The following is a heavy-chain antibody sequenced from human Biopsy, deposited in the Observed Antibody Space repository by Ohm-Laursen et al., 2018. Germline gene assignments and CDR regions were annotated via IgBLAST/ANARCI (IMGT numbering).Heavy chain of an antibody. J-gene: IGHJ4*02. CDR1: GYTFTIYA. CDR3: AADINVWNDNY. V-gene: IGHV1-18*01. Sequence: ASVKVSCKVSGYTFTIYAISCVRQAPGQGLEWMGCISPYNGDTDYAQKLQGRVTMTTDTSTSTAYMDLRSLRSEDTAVYYCAADINVWNDNYWGQGTQVTVSS. CDR2: ISPYNGDT. D-gene: IGHD1-1*01.